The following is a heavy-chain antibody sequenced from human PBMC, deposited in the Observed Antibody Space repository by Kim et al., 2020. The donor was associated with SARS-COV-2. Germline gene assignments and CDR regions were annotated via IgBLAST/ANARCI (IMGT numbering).Heavy chain of an antibody. CDR1: GGSISSSSN. V-gene: IGHV4-4*02. D-gene: IGHD1-1*01. Sequence: SETLSLTCAVSGGSISSSSNWSWVRQPPGQGLEWIGEIFHTGTTNYNPSLKGRVTISVDKSKDNFSLNLNSVTAADTAVYLCARVPFTTTKIFYYYCMDVWGQATTVTVSS. J-gene: IGHJ6*02. CDR3: ARVPFTTTKIFYYYCMDV. CDR2: IFHTGTT.